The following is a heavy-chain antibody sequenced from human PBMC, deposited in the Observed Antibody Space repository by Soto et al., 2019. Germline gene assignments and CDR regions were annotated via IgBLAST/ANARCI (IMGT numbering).Heavy chain of an antibody. V-gene: IGHV1-46*01. CDR3: ARDVGLISSLETNYFDY. CDR2: INPSYGNT. J-gene: IGHJ4*02. D-gene: IGHD1-26*01. Sequence: ASVKVSCKASGYTFTRYYIHWVRQAPGQGPEWMGVINPSYGNTNYAQEFQGRVTMTRDTSTSTLYMELSSLRSEDTAVYFCARDVGLISSLETNYFDYWGQGSLVTVSS. CDR1: GYTFTRYY.